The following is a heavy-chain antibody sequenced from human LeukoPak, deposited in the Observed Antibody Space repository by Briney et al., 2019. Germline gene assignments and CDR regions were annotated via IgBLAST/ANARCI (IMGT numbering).Heavy chain of an antibody. CDR1: GGSISSHY. CDR2: IYYSGST. CDR3: ARAGGSVGWYGTIDS. V-gene: IGHV4-59*11. D-gene: IGHD6-19*01. J-gene: IGHJ4*02. Sequence: SETLSLTCTVPGGSISSHYWSWIRQTPGKGLEWIGYIYYSGSTNYNPSLKSRVTMSVDTSKNQFSLNLTSVTAADTAVYYCARAGGSVGWYGTIDSWGQGTLVTVSS.